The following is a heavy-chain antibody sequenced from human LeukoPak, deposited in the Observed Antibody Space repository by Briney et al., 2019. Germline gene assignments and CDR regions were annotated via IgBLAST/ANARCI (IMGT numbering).Heavy chain of an antibody. V-gene: IGHV1-24*01. D-gene: IGHD1-26*01. CDR3: VYAVGATRFFDY. J-gene: IGHJ4*02. CDR1: GYTLTELS. Sequence: ASVKVSCKVSGYTLTELSMHWVRQAPGIGLEWMGGFDPEDGETIYAQKFQGRVTMTEDTSTDTAYMELSSLRSEDTAVYYCVYAVGATRFFDYWGQGTLVTVSS. CDR2: FDPEDGET.